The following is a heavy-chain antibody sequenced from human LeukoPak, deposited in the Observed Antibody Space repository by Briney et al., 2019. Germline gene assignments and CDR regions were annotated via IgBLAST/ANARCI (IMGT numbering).Heavy chain of an antibody. CDR2: IKQDGSET. CDR3: ARARRELGAFDI. CDR1: GFTFGTYW. J-gene: IGHJ3*02. Sequence: QAGGSLRLSCAASGFTFGTYWMSWVRQAPGIGLEWVANIKQDGSETYYVASVRGRFTISRDNSKNTLYLQMNSLRAEDTAVYYCARARRELGAFDIWGQGTMVTVSS. V-gene: IGHV3-7*05. D-gene: IGHD1-26*01.